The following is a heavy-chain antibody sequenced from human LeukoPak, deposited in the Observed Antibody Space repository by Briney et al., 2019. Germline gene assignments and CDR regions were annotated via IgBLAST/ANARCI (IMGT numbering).Heavy chain of an antibody. J-gene: IGHJ4*02. CDR3: ARDDSSGYWGDY. Sequence: GGSLRLSCAASGFTFSSYSMNWVRQAPGKGLEWVSYISGSSNTIYYADSVKGRFTISRDNAKNSLYLQMNSLRAEDTAVYYCARDDSSGYWGDYWGQGTLVTVSS. CDR1: GFTFSSYS. CDR2: ISGSSNTI. V-gene: IGHV3-48*04. D-gene: IGHD3-22*01.